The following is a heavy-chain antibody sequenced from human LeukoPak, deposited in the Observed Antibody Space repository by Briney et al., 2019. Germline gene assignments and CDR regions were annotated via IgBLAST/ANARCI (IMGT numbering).Heavy chain of an antibody. V-gene: IGHV3-30*02. CDR3: AKDLGALTYGEGF. Sequence: GGSLRLSCAASGFTFSSYGMHWVRQAPGKGLEWVAFIRYDGSNKYYADSVKGRFTISRDNSKNTLSLQMNSLGVEDTALYYCAKDLGALTYGEGFWGQGTLVTVSS. J-gene: IGHJ4*02. D-gene: IGHD3-16*01. CDR2: IRYDGSNK. CDR1: GFTFSSYG.